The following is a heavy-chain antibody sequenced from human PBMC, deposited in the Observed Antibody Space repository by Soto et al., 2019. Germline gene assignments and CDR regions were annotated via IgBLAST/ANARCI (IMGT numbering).Heavy chain of an antibody. CDR2: IYHSGST. V-gene: IGHV4-4*02. CDR3: ARDGLRTYYYYGMDV. Sequence: QVQLQESGPGLVKPSGTLSLTCAVSGGSISSSYWWSWVRQPPGKGLEWIGEIYHSGSTNYNPSLKSRVTISVDKSKNQCSLKLSSVTAADTAVYYCARDGLRTYYYYGMDVWGQGTTVTVSS. J-gene: IGHJ6*02. CDR1: GGSISSSYW. D-gene: IGHD3-16*01.